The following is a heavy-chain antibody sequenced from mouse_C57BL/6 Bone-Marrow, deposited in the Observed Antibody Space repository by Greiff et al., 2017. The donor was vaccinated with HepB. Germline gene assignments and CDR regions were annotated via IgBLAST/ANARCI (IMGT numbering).Heavy chain of an antibody. Sequence: EVQLVESGGGLVQPGGSLKLSCAASGFTFSDYGMAWVRQAPRKGPEWVAFISNLAYSIYYADTVTGRFTISRENAKNPLYLEMSSLRSEDTAMYYCARHGGYPYYYAMDYWGQGTSVTVSS. CDR2: ISNLAYSI. J-gene: IGHJ4*01. D-gene: IGHD2-2*01. CDR3: ARHGGYPYYYAMDY. V-gene: IGHV5-15*01. CDR1: GFTFSDYG.